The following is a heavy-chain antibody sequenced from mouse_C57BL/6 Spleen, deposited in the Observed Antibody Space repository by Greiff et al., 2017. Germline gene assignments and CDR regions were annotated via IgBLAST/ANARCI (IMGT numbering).Heavy chain of an antibody. V-gene: IGHV1-81*01. CDR1: GYTFTSYG. J-gene: IGHJ3*01. D-gene: IGHD2-4*01. Sequence: VQRVESGAELARPGASVKLSCKASGYTFTSYGISWVKQRTGQGLEWIGEIYPRSGNTYYNEKFKGKATLTADKSSSTAYMELRSLTSEDSAVYFCTYYDYDGFAYWGQGTLVTVSA. CDR3: TYYDYDGFAY. CDR2: IYPRSGNT.